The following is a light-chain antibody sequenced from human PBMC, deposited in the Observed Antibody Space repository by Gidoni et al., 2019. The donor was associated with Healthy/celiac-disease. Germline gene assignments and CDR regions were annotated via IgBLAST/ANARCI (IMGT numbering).Light chain of an antibody. CDR2: EVS. Sequence: DIVMTQTPLSLSVTPGQPASISCKSSQSLLHSDGKTYLYGYLQKPGQPPQLLIDEVSNRFSGVPDRFSGSGSGTDFTLKISRVEAEDVGVYYCMQSIQLEWTFGQGTKVEIK. V-gene: IGKV2D-29*01. CDR1: QSLLHSDGKTY. CDR3: MQSIQLEWT. J-gene: IGKJ1*01.